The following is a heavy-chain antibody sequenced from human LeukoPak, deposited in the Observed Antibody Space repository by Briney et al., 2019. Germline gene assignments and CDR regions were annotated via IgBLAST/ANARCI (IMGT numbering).Heavy chain of an antibody. J-gene: IGHJ5*02. D-gene: IGHD4-17*01. Sequence: GGSLRLSCAASGFTFSSYSMNWVRQAPGKGLEWVSSISSNSSYIYYADSVKGRFTISRDNAKNSLYLQMNSLRAEDTAVYYCARGVPGGDYVSWFDPWGQGTLVTVSS. CDR1: GFTFSSYS. V-gene: IGHV3-21*01. CDR3: ARGVPGGDYVSWFDP. CDR2: ISSNSSYI.